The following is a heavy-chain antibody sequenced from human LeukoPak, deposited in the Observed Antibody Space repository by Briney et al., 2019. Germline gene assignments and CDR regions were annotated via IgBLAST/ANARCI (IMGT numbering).Heavy chain of an antibody. CDR2: INPSGGST. V-gene: IGHV1-46*01. D-gene: IGHD1-1*01. CDR3: ARGDGESGTTGGFDY. J-gene: IGHJ4*02. Sequence: ASVKVSCKASGYTFTSYYMHWVRQAPGRGLEWMGIINPSGGSTSYAQKFQGRVTMTRDMSTSTVYMELSSLRSEDTAVYYCARGDGESGTTGGFDYWGQGTLVTVSS. CDR1: GYTFTSYY.